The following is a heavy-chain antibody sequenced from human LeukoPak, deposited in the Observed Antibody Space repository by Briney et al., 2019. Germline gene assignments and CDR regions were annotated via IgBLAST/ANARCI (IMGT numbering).Heavy chain of an antibody. J-gene: IGHJ4*02. D-gene: IGHD6-13*01. CDR3: AKDGGIAAFFDY. V-gene: IGHV3-23*01. CDR2: ITGSGGST. Sequence: GGSLRLSCAASGFTFSSYAMNWVRQAPGKGLERVSSITGSGGSTYYADSVKGRFTISRDNSKNTLYLQMNSLRAEDPAIYYCAKDGGIAAFFDYWGQGTLVTVSS. CDR1: GFTFSSYA.